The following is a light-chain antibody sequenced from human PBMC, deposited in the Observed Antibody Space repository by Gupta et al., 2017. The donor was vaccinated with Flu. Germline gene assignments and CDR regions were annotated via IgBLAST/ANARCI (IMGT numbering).Light chain of an antibody. CDR2: SNN. CDR3: AATYASRDSLV. CDR1: SSNVGSNN. J-gene: IGLJ2*01. V-gene: IGLV1-44*01. Sequence: VTISGSGSSSNVGSNNLVWCHQIPAAAPHLLMYSNNKRPSAVPARFSASKSATSASLPTSGLQAAEDAAYFYAATYASRDSLVFGGGTKLTVL.